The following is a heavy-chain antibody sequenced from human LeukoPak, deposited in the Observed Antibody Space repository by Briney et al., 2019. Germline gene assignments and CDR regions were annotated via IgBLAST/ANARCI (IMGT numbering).Heavy chain of an antibody. V-gene: IGHV1-18*04. D-gene: IGHD1-26*01. CDR2: ISAYNGNT. Sequence: ASVKVSCKASGYTFTSYYMHWVRQAPGQGLEWMGWISAYNGNTNYAQKLQGRVTMTTDTSTSTAYMELRSLRSDDTAVYYCARSRVVGATYSPNWFDPWGQGTLVTVSS. CDR1: GYTFTSYY. CDR3: ARSRVVGATYSPNWFDP. J-gene: IGHJ5*02.